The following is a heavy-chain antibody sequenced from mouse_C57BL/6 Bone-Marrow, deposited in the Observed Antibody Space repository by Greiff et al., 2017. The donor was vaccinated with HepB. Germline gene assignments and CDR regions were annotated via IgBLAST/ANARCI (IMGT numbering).Heavy chain of an antibody. D-gene: IGHD1-1*01. CDR2: IDPNSGGT. Sequence: VQLQQSGAELVKPGASVKLSCKASGYTFTSYWMHWVKQRPGRGLEWIGRIDPNSGGTKYNEKFKSKATLTVDKPSSTAYMQLSSLTSEDSAVYYCVPITTVGEAYFDYWGQGTTLTVSS. V-gene: IGHV1-72*01. CDR3: VPITTVGEAYFDY. J-gene: IGHJ2*01. CDR1: GYTFTSYW.